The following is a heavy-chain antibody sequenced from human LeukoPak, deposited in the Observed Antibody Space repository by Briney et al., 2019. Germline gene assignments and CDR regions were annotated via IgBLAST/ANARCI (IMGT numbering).Heavy chain of an antibody. J-gene: IGHJ1*01. CDR2: INHSGST. Sequence: PSETLSLTCAVYGGSFSGYYWSWIRQPPGKGLEWIGEINHSGSTNYNPSLKSRVTISADTSKNQFSLKLSSVTAADTAVYYCARPSTWIAVAGKYFQHWGQGTLVTVSS. CDR1: GGSFSGYY. D-gene: IGHD6-19*01. CDR3: ARPSTWIAVAGKYFQH. V-gene: IGHV4-34*01.